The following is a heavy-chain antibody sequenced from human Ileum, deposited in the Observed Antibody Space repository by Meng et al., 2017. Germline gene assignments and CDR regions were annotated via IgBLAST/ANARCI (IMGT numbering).Heavy chain of an antibody. V-gene: IGHV1-46*01. J-gene: IGHJ4*02. CDR1: GYRFTNHY. D-gene: IGHD3-10*01. Sequence: ASVNVSCKTSGYRFTNHYMHWVRQAPGQGLEWMGIIYPSGDSTKYAHRFQGRVTMTRDTSTSTDYMELSSLTSDDTAVYYCARDSGSHSPDYWGQGTLVTVSS. CDR2: IYPSGDST. CDR3: ARDSGSHSPDY.